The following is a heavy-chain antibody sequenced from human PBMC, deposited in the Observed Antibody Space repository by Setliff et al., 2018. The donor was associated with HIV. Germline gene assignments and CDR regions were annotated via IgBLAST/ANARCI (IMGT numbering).Heavy chain of an antibody. D-gene: IGHD3-22*01. Sequence: SETLSLTCAVSGYSISSGYYWSWIRQPAGKGLEWIGNIHYSGSTNYNPSLKSRVTISVDKSKSQFSLKLNSVTAADTAVYYCGGNGYYSIDYWGQGTLVTVSS. CDR2: IHYSGST. V-gene: IGHV4-38-2*01. CDR1: GYSISSGYY. CDR3: GGNGYYSIDY. J-gene: IGHJ4*02.